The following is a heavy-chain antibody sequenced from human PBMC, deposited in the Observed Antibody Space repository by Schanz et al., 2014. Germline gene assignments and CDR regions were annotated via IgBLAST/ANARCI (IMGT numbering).Heavy chain of an antibody. CDR3: ARKMKLGVYGGKGHDSLDI. J-gene: IGHJ3*02. CDR2: INSVGSNT. Sequence: EVQLVESGGGLVQPGKSLRLSCAASGFTFSSHWMHWVRQDPGKGLVWVARINSVGSNTDYADSVTGRFTISRDNAKNTLYLQMNTLRAEDTAVYYCARKMKLGVYGGKGHDSLDIWGQGTMVTVSS. V-gene: IGHV3-74*02. CDR1: GFTFSSHW. D-gene: IGHD4-17*01.